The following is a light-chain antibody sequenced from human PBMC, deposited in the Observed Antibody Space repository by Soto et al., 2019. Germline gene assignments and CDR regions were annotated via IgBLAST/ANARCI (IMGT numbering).Light chain of an antibody. CDR3: QQYYSYPWT. CDR2: DAS. J-gene: IGKJ1*01. CDR1: QSISSW. V-gene: IGKV1-5*01. Sequence: MTQSPSTLSASVGERVTITCRASQSISSWLAWYQQKPGKAPKLLIYDASSLESGVPSRFSGSGSGTDFTLTISSLQSDDFATYYCQQYYSYPWTFGQGTKVDI.